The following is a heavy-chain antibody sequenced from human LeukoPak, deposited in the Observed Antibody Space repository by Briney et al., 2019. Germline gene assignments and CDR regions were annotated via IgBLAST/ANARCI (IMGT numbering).Heavy chain of an antibody. Sequence: SETLSLTCTVSGGSISSGGYYWSWIRQHPGKGLEWIGYIYYSGSTYYNPSLKSRVTISVDTSKNQFSLKLSSVTAADTAVYYCARGGLGGKLYRTYWFDPWGQGTLVTVSS. D-gene: IGHD3-16*02. CDR3: ARGGLGGKLYRTYWFDP. J-gene: IGHJ5*02. V-gene: IGHV4-31*03. CDR1: GGSISSGGYY. CDR2: IYYSGST.